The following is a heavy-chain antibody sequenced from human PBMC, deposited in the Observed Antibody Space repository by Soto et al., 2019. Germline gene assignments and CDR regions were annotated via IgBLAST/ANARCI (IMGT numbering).Heavy chain of an antibody. CDR2: ISYDGSNK. CDR3: ARAAARIGSYFDY. CDR1: GFTFSSYA. D-gene: IGHD1-26*01. V-gene: IGHV3-30-3*01. Sequence: QVQLVESGGGVVQPGRSLRLSCAASGFTFSSYARHWVRQAPGKGLEWVAVISYDGSNKYYADSVKGRFTISRDNSKNTLYLQMNSLRAEDTAVYYCARAAARIGSYFDYWGQGTLVTVSS. J-gene: IGHJ4*02.